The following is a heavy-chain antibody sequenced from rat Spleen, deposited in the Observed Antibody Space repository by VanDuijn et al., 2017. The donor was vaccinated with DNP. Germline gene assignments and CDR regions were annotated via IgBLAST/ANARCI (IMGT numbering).Heavy chain of an antibody. D-gene: IGHD1-1*01. V-gene: IGHV3-1*01. CDR3: ARSNYRFDY. CDR2: ISFSGGT. CDR1: GYSITSNY. Sequence: EVQLQESGPGLVKPSQSLSLTCSVTGYSITSNYWGWVRKFPGNKLEYIGHISFSGGTNYNPSLKSRISITRDTSRNQFFLQLNSVITEDTATYYCARSNYRFDYWGQGVMVTVSS. J-gene: IGHJ2*01.